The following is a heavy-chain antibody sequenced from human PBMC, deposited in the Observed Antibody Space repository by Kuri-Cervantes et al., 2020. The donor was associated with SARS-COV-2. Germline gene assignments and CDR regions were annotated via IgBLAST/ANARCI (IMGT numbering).Heavy chain of an antibody. CDR1: GGSISSADYY. D-gene: IGHD5-18*01. CDR2: IYYSGST. CDR3: ASCPGGLPYYYYGMDV. V-gene: IGHV4-30-4*01. J-gene: IGHJ6*02. Sequence: SETLSLTCTVSGGSISSADYYWSWIRQPPGKGLEWIGYIYYSGSTYYNPSLKSRITISVDTSKNQFSLKLSSVTAADTAVHYCASCPGGLPYYYYGMDVWGQGTTVTVSS.